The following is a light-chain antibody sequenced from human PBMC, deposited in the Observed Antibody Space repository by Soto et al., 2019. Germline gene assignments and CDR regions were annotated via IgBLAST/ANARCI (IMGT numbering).Light chain of an antibody. CDR2: GAS. Sequence: IQLTQSPSSLSASVGDRVTITCRASQGIINYLAWYQQKPGKAPRLLIYGASTLQSGVPSRFGGSRSGTDFTLTVSSLQPDDFETYYCQQLFMYHPDFGTGPKVHI. CDR1: QGIINY. J-gene: IGKJ3*01. V-gene: IGKV1-9*01. CDR3: QQLFMYHPD.